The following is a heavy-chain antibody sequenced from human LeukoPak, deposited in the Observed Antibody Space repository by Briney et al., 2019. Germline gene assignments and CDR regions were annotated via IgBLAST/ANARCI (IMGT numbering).Heavy chain of an antibody. CDR1: GFTFSSYS. CDR2: VKNRGDSMAA. V-gene: IGHV3-15*07. J-gene: IGHJ4*02. Sequence: TGGSLRLSCAASGFTFSSYSMNWVRQAPGKGLEWVGRVKNRGDSMAADYAAPVKGRFIISRDDSKKTVYLQMDSLKTEDTAVYFCTTEYFGGFEYWGQGTLVTVSS. CDR3: TTEYFGGFEY. D-gene: IGHD3-16*01.